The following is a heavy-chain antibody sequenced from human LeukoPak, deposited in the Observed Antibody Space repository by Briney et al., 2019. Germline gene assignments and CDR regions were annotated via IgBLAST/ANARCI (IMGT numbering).Heavy chain of an antibody. CDR1: GGSFSGYY. J-gene: IGHJ6*04. CDR3: ARLPSSSWYPYYYYGMDV. D-gene: IGHD6-13*01. CDR2: INHSEST. V-gene: IGHV4-34*01. Sequence: SETLSLTCAVYGGSFSGYYWSWIRQPPGKGLEWIGEINHSESTNYNPSLKSRVTISVDTSKNQFSLKLGSVTAADTAVYYCARLPSSSWYPYYYYGMDVWGKGTTVTVSS.